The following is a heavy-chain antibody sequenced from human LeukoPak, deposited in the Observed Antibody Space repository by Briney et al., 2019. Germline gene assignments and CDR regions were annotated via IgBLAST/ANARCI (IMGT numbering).Heavy chain of an antibody. D-gene: IGHD1-14*01. CDR1: GFTFNNYA. J-gene: IGHJ4*02. Sequence: GGSLRLSCVASGFTFNNYAMSWVRRAPGEGLEWVSAISAGGINTYYADSVKGRFTISRDNSKNTLYLQMNSLRAEGTAVYYCAKGSYEPDSSSDYWGQGTLVTVSS. CDR2: ISAGGINT. CDR3: AKGSYEPDSSSDY. V-gene: IGHV3-23*01.